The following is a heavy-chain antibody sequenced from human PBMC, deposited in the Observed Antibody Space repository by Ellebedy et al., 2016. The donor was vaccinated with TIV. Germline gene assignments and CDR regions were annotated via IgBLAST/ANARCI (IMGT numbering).Heavy chain of an antibody. CDR1: GFPFSSSG. J-gene: IGHJ4*02. CDR3: ASDPYCNGTICHRANYY. V-gene: IGHV3-33*08. CDR2: IWYYGNKS. Sequence: GGSLRLXXAASGFPFSSSGMHWVRQAPGRGLEWVAVIWYYGNKSYFVDSVRGRFTISRDNSKNTVYLQMNNLRAEDTAVYYCASDPYCNGTICHRANYYWGQGALVTVSS. D-gene: IGHD2/OR15-2a*01.